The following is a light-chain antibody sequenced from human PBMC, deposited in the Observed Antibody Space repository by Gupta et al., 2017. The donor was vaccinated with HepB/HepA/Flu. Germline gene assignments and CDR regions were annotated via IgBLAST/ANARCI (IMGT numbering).Light chain of an antibody. CDR1: QHVGTN. J-gene: IGKJ4*01. CDR2: GAS. Sequence: IQSPIILSVSPGDRVTLSCRASQHVGTNLAWYQQKVGQAPRLLVYGASSRATSIPARFIGSGSETEFSLIINSLQSEDFALYFRQQYDNWPLTFGGGTRVE. CDR3: QQYDNWPLT. V-gene: IGKV3-15*01.